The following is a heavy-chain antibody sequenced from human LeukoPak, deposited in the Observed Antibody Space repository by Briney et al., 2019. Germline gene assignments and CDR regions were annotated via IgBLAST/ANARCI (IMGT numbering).Heavy chain of an antibody. CDR1: GGSISSYY. D-gene: IGHD2-15*01. CDR3: ARRVVAATPYFDY. CDR2: IYTSGST. V-gene: IGHV4-4*09. Sequence: PSETLSLTCTVSGGSISSYYWSWIRQPPGKGLEWIGYIYTSGSTNYNPSLKSRVTISVDTSKNQFSLKLSSVTAADTAVYYCARRVVAATPYFDYWGQGTLVTVSS. J-gene: IGHJ4*02.